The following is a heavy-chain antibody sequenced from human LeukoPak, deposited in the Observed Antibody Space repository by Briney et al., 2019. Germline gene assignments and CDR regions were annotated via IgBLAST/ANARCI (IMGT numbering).Heavy chain of an antibody. V-gene: IGHV3-30*18. CDR2: ISYDGSNK. Sequence: GGSLRLSCAASGFTFSSYGMHWVRQAPGKGLEWVAVISYDGSNKYYADSVKGRFTISRDNSKNTLYLQMNSLRAEDTAVYYCAKERFGGLGYEYFQHWGQGTLVTVSS. CDR3: AKERFGGLGYEYFQH. D-gene: IGHD3-10*01. J-gene: IGHJ1*01. CDR1: GFTFSSYG.